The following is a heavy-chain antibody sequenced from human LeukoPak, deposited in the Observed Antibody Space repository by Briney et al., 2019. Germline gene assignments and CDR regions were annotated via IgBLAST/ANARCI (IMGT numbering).Heavy chain of an antibody. CDR2: ISAYNGNT. Sequence: ASVKVSCTASGYTFTIYGISWVRQAPGQGLEWMGWISAYNGNTNYAQKLQGRVTMTTDTSTSTAYMELRSLRSDDTAVYYCAATTGVPAAMIFDPRGQGTLVTVSS. CDR3: AATTGVPAAMIFDP. J-gene: IGHJ5*02. D-gene: IGHD2-2*01. V-gene: IGHV1-18*01. CDR1: GYTFTIYG.